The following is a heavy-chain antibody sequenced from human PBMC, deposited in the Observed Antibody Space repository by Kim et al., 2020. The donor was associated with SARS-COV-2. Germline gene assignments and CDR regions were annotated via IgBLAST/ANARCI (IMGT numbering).Heavy chain of an antibody. CDR2: ISNDGINE. Sequence: GGSLRLSSTGSGFSFNNYGFHWVRQAPGKGLEWVAYISNDGINEYYADSVKGRFTVSRDNSKSTLFLEMNSLRPEDTAMYFSARDGISHYCAGNCPTDPDAFDMWGQGTGVTVSS. V-gene: IGHV3-30*03. D-gene: IGHD2-21*02. J-gene: IGHJ3*02. CDR1: GFSFNNYG. CDR3: ARDGISHYCAGNCPTDPDAFDM.